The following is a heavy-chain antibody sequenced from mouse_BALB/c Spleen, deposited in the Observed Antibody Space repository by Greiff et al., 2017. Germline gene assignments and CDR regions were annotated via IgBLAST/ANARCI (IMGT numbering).Heavy chain of an antibody. Sequence: EVHLVESGGGLVKPGGSLKLSCAASGFTFSDYYMYWVRQTPEKRLEWVATISDGGSYTYYPDSVKGRFTISRDNAKNNLYLQMSSLKSEDTAMYCCARDASYYYGSSSYWYFDVWGAGTTVTVSS. J-gene: IGHJ1*01. V-gene: IGHV5-4*02. CDR3: ARDASYYYGSSSYWYFDV. CDR2: ISDGGSYT. D-gene: IGHD1-1*01. CDR1: GFTFSDYY.